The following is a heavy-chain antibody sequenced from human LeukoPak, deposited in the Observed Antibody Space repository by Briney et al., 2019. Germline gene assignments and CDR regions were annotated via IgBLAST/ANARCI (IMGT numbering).Heavy chain of an antibody. D-gene: IGHD3-9*01. Sequence: GGSLRLSCVASGFTFSSYWMSWVRQAPGKGLEWVALISYDGNNKYYVDSVKGRFTISRDNSKNTLYLQMNSLRVEDTAVYYCAKDKARPNYDPLNSGIDYWGQGTLVTVSS. CDR3: AKDKARPNYDPLNSGIDY. CDR1: GFTFSSYW. CDR2: ISYDGNNK. J-gene: IGHJ4*02. V-gene: IGHV3-30*18.